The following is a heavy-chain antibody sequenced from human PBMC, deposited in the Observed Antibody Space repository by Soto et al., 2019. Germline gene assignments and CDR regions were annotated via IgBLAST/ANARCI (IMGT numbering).Heavy chain of an antibody. CDR2: IYSGGGT. V-gene: IGHV3-66*01. CDR1: GFTVSTNS. CDR3: ASRAVTTMRNAFDI. J-gene: IGHJ3*02. D-gene: IGHD4-17*01. Sequence: EVPVVESGGGLVQPGGSLRLSCAASGFTVSTNSMTWVRQAPGKGLECVSVIYSGGGTHYADSVKGRFTISRDNSKNTLSLQMNSLRAEDTALYYCASRAVTTMRNAFDIWGQGTMVTVSS.